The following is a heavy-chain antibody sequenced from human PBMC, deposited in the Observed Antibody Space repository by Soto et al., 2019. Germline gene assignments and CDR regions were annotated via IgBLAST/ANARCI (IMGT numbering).Heavy chain of an antibody. CDR1: GFTFSSYA. D-gene: IGHD3-3*01. CDR3: AKDPSGALKYYDFWSGYPYFDY. CDR2: ISGSGGST. Sequence: PGGSLRLSCAASGFTFSSYAMSWVRQAPGKGLEWVSAISGSGGSTYYADSVKGRFTISRDNSKNTLYLQMNSLRAEDTAVYYCAKDPSGALKYYDFWSGYPYFDYWGQGTL. V-gene: IGHV3-23*01. J-gene: IGHJ4*02.